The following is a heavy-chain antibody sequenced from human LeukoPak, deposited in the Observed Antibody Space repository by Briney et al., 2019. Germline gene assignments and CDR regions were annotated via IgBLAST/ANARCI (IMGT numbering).Heavy chain of an antibody. D-gene: IGHD1-26*01. CDR2: ITSLLDST. V-gene: IGHV1-69*04. CDR1: GGSISNYA. J-gene: IGHJ4*02. CDR3: TRLVAGGFDS. Sequence: SVKVSCKFSGGSISNYAVSWVRQAPGQGLEWMGRITSLLDSTKYAERFEDRVTISADKSANTVYIEVADLRFEDTAMYFCTRLVAGGFDSWGQGTLLTVSS.